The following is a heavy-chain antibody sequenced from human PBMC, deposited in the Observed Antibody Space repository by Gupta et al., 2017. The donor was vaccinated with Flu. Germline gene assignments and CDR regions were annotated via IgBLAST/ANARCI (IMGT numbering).Heavy chain of an antibody. Sequence: EVQLLESGGGLVQPGGSLRLSCAASGFTFSRYAMSWVRQAPGKGLEWVSAIRGSGGSTYYADSVKGRFTISRDNSKNTLYLQMNRLRAEDTAVYYCAKQFRDYYGSGSYYNYWGQGTLVTVSS. D-gene: IGHD3-10*01. J-gene: IGHJ4*02. V-gene: IGHV3-23*01. CDR3: AKQFRDYYGSGSYYNY. CDR1: GFTFSRYA. CDR2: IRGSGGST.